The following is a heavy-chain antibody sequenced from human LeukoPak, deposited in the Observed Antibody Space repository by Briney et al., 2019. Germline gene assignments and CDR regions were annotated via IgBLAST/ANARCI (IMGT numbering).Heavy chain of an antibody. J-gene: IGHJ4*02. D-gene: IGHD2-15*01. CDR3: ARRPLSGYGYFDY. CDR2: INHSGST. CDR1: GGSFSGYY. Sequence: SETLSLTCAVYGGSFSGYYWSWIRQPPGKGLEWIGEINHSGSTNYNPSLKSRVTISVDTSKNQFSLKLSSVTAADTAVYYCARRPLSGYGYFDYWSQGTLVTVSS. V-gene: IGHV4-34*01.